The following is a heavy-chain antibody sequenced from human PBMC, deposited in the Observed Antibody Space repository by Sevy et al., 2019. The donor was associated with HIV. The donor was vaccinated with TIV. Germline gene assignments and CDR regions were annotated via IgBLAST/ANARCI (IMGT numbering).Heavy chain of an antibody. J-gene: IGHJ4*02. CDR3: ARVAVTYCTDDCYHRFDY. V-gene: IGHV3-30*09. D-gene: IGHD2-21*02. Sequence: GGSLRLSCAASGFTFSTYALLWVRQAPGKGLEWVSLISYDGNKEYYSNSVRGRFAISGDDSKTTLFLQMNSLRVEDTVVYYCARVAVTYCTDDCYHRFDYWGQGTLVTVSA. CDR2: ISYDGNKE. CDR1: GFTFSTYA.